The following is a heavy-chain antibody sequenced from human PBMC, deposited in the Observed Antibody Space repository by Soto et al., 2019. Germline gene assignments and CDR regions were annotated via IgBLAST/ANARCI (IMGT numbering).Heavy chain of an antibody. Sequence: QVQLVQSGAEVKKPGSSVKVSCKASGGTFSSYAISWVRQAPGQGLEWMGGIIPIFGTANYAQKFQGRVTITADESTSTDYMELSSLRSEDTAVYYCARNRYSSSWYGSYYYYYGMDVWGQGTTVTVSS. CDR3: ARNRYSSSWYGSYYYYYGMDV. D-gene: IGHD6-13*01. V-gene: IGHV1-69*01. J-gene: IGHJ6*02. CDR2: IIPIFGTA. CDR1: GGTFSSYA.